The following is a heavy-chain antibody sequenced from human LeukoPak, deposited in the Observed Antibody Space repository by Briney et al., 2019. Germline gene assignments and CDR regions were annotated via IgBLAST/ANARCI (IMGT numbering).Heavy chain of an antibody. CDR2: INGNGVTT. V-gene: IGHV3-64*01. D-gene: IGHD7-27*01. J-gene: IGHJ6*02. CDR3: AREDPLLGISSMDV. Sequence: GGSLRLSCAASGFSFSGDYIHWVRQAPGKGLEYVSAINGNGVTTHYTNSVKGRFTISRDNSKNTVYLQMGSLSTEDTAVYYCAREDPLLGISSMDVWGQGTTVTVSS. CDR1: GFSFSGDY.